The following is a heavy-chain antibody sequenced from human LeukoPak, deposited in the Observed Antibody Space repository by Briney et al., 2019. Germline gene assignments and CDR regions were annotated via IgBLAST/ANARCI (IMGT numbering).Heavy chain of an antibody. D-gene: IGHD2-15*01. Sequence: PGRSLRLSCAASGFTFSDHAMHWVRQAPGKGLVWVTVISSDGGTKYNADSVQGRFTISRDNSKNTLYLQMNSLRTEDTAVYYCARDATSSLGSGYFGFWGQGILVTVSS. CDR2: ISSDGGTK. CDR3: ARDATSSLGSGYFGF. V-gene: IGHV3-30*04. CDR1: GFTFSDHA. J-gene: IGHJ1*01.